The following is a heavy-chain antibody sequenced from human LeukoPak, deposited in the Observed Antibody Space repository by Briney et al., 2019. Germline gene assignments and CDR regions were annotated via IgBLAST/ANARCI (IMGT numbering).Heavy chain of an antibody. CDR2: ISGSGGST. D-gene: IGHD4-23*01. V-gene: IGHV3-23*01. Sequence: GGSLRLSCAASGFNYSAYNMNWVRQAPGKGLEWVSAISGSGGSTYYADSVKGRFTISRDNSENTLYLQMNSLRAEDTAVYYCAKHGNPGGYFDYWGQGTLVTVSS. CDR3: AKHGNPGGYFDY. J-gene: IGHJ4*02. CDR1: GFNYSAYN.